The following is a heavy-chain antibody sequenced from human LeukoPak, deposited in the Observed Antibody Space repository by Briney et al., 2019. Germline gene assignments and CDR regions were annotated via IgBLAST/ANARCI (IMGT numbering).Heavy chain of an antibody. D-gene: IGHD3-3*02. CDR2: IDGDGRQK. CDR3: ATDMAFSAFDI. Sequence: GGSLRRSCIASGFSFTNYWMVWIRQAPGKGLEWVASIDGDGRQKDYVDSVKGRFTISRDNARNSLFLQLNSLRTEDTALYYCATDMAFSAFDIWGHGTMVIVSS. CDR1: GFSFTNYW. J-gene: IGHJ3*02. V-gene: IGHV3-7*03.